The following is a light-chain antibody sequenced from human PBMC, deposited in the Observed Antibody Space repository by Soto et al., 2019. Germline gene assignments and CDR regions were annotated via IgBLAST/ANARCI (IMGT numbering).Light chain of an antibody. V-gene: IGKV3-20*01. J-gene: IGKJ5*01. CDR3: QHYGRSPPVN. CDR2: GAS. CDR1: QSVSSN. Sequence: EVVMAQSPDTVSISPGERSTLSCRASQSVSSNLAWYQQKPGQAPRLLIYGASYRATGIPDRFSGSGSGTDFTLSISRLEPEDVAVYYCQHYGRSPPVNFGQGTRLEIK.